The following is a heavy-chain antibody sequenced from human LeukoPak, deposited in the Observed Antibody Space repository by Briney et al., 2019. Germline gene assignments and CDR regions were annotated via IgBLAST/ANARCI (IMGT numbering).Heavy chain of an antibody. CDR1: GFTFSSYW. CDR2: IKQDGSEK. V-gene: IGHV3-7*01. D-gene: IGHD4-17*01. Sequence: GGSLRLSCAASGFTFSSYWMSWVRQAPGKGLEWVANIKQDGSEKYYVDSVKGRFTISRDNAKNSLYLQMNSLRAEDTAVYYCARGPYDYGDYGQARGAFDYWGQGTLVTVSS. J-gene: IGHJ4*02. CDR3: ARGPYDYGDYGQARGAFDY.